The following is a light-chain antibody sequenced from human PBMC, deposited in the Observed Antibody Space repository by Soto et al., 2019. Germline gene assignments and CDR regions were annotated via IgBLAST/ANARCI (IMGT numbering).Light chain of an antibody. V-gene: IGLV2-14*01. J-gene: IGLJ1*01. CDR1: SSDVGGYNY. Sequence: QSALTQPASVSGSPGQSITISCTGTSSDVGGYNYVSWYQQHPGKAPKFMIYDVSNRPSGVSNRFSGSNSGNTASLTISGLQAEDEADYYCCSYTTSNTRQIVFGTGTKLTVL. CDR2: DVS. CDR3: CSYTTSNTRQIV.